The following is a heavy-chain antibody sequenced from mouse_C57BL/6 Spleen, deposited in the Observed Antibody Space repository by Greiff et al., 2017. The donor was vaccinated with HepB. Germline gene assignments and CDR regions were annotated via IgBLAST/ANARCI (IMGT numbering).Heavy chain of an antibody. Sequence: VKLMESGPGLVQPSQSLSITCTVSGFSLTSYGVHWVRQSPGKGLEWLGVIWSGGSTDYNAAFISRLSISKDNSKSQVFFKMNSLQADDTAIYYCARIYYDYDEDAMDYWGQGTSVTVSS. J-gene: IGHJ4*01. CDR2: IWSGGST. V-gene: IGHV2-2*01. CDR1: GFSLTSYG. D-gene: IGHD2-4*01. CDR3: ARIYYDYDEDAMDY.